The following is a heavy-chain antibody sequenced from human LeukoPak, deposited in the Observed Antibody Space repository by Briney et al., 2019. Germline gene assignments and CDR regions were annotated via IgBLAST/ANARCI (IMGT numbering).Heavy chain of an antibody. V-gene: IGHV3-23*01. CDR1: GFTFSSYA. CDR3: AMWSGYSYGTLDY. D-gene: IGHD5-18*01. J-gene: IGHJ4*02. Sequence: GGSLRLSCAASGFTFSSYAMSWVRQAPGKGLEWVSAISGSGGSPYYADSVKGRFTISRDNSKNTLYLQMNSLRAEDTAVYYCAMWSGYSYGTLDYWGQGTLVTVSS. CDR2: ISGSGGSP.